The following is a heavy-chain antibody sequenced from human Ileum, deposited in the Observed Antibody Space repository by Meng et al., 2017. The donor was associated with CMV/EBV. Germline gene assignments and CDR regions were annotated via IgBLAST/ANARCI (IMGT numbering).Heavy chain of an antibody. CDR3: VKSRATLGAFDL. J-gene: IGHJ3*01. CDR2: SPYYGDDA. V-gene: IGHV3-30*18. CDR1: GVAFRNNY. Sequence: GESLKISCSGSGVAFRNNYLHWVRQAPGKGPEWLSLSPYYGDDAYYAASVRGRFTISKDNSGNVVTLQMNNLRSEDTAVYYCVKSRATLGAFDLWGRGKQVTVSS.